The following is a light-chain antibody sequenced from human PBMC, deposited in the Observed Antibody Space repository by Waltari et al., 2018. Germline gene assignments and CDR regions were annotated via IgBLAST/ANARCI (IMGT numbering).Light chain of an antibody. CDR1: SSDVGAYKY. Sequence: QSALTQPPPASGSPGQSVTTSGTGTSSDVGAYKYVSWYQQHPGKAPKRWIYEVSKRASGVPDRFSGSKSGKTASLTVSGLQAEDEADYYCASRGASKVFGG. V-gene: IGLV2-8*01. J-gene: IGLJ2*01. CDR3: ASRGASKV. CDR2: EVS.